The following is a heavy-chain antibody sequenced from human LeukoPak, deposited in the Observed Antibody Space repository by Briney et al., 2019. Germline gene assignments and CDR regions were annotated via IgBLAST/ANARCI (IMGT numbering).Heavy chain of an antibody. Sequence: SETLSLTCTVSGGSISSGSYYWSWVRQPPGKGLEWIGYIYYSGSTNYNPSLKSRVTISVDTSKNQFSLKLSSVTAADTAVYYCASSGQLWGYYFDYWGQGTLVTVSS. CDR1: GGSISSGSYY. V-gene: IGHV4-61*01. D-gene: IGHD5-18*01. J-gene: IGHJ4*02. CDR2: IYYSGST. CDR3: ASSGQLWGYYFDY.